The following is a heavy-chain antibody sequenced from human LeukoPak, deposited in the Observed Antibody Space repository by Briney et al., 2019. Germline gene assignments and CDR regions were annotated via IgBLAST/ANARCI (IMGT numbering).Heavy chain of an antibody. CDR1: GFTFTTYW. J-gene: IGHJ4*02. D-gene: IGHD3-3*01. V-gene: IGHV3-7*01. Sequence: PGGSLRLSCAASGFTFTTYWMGWVRQAPGKGPEWVANINLVGSSKYFVDSVKGRFIISRDNAKNSLYLQMNSLRDEDTAVYYCARAEVYYDFWSGYFSHFDYWGQGTLVTVSS. CDR2: INLVGSSK. CDR3: ARAEVYYDFWSGYFSHFDY.